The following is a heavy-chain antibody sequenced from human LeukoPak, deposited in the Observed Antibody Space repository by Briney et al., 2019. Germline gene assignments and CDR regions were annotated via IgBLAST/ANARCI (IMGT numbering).Heavy chain of an antibody. CDR1: GFTFSSYW. J-gene: IGHJ6*02. CDR2: IKQDGSEK. D-gene: IGHD2-21*02. Sequence: TGGSLRLSCAASGFTFSSYWMSWVRQAPGKGLEWVANIKQDGSEKYYVDSVKGRFTISRDNAKNSLYLQMNSLRAEDTAVYYCARYPYRGGDCYSHYYYGMDVWGQGTTVTVSS. V-gene: IGHV3-7*01. CDR3: ARYPYRGGDCYSHYYYGMDV.